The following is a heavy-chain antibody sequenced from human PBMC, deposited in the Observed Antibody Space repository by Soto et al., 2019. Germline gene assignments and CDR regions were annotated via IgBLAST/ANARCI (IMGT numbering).Heavy chain of an antibody. CDR3: TTDPGDYEDF. D-gene: IGHD4-17*01. CDR1: AISFINAW. J-gene: IGHJ4*02. Sequence: EGSLRLPCAACAISFINAWMSWGRQARGKGLEWVGRIKNKADGGTADYAAPVRGRFTISRDDSKNTLFLQMNSLEIEDTAVYYCTTDPGDYEDFWGQGALVTVSS. CDR2: IKNKADGGTA. V-gene: IGHV3-15*01.